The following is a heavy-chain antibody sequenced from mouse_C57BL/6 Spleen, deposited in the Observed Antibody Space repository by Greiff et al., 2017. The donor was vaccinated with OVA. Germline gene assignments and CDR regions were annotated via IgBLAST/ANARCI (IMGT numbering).Heavy chain of an antibody. CDR2: IYPGSGNT. CDR3: ARSRDYGYGGNAMDY. D-gene: IGHD2-2*01. J-gene: IGHJ4*01. CDR1: GYTFTDYY. V-gene: IGHV1-76*01. Sequence: QVQLKQSGAELVRPGASVKLSCKASGYTFTDYYINWVKQRPGQGLEWIARIYPGSGNTYYNEKFKGKATLTAEKSSSTAYMQLSSLTSEDSAVYFCARSRDYGYGGNAMDYWGQGTSVTVSS.